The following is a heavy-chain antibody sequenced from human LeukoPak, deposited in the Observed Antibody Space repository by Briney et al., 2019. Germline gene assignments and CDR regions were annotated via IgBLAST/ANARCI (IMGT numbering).Heavy chain of an antibody. J-gene: IGHJ4*02. CDR1: GGSISSRYW. CDR2: ISHSGRT. V-gene: IGHV4-4*02. Sequence: PSETLSLTCPVSGGSISSRYWWSWVRQSPGKGVEWIGEISHSGRTNYNPSLKSRVKISVDKSMIQFSLRLSPVTAADTAVYYCARESAGTPDTVMESHFDYWGQGTLVTVSS. CDR3: ARESAGTPDTVMESHFDY. D-gene: IGHD5-18*01.